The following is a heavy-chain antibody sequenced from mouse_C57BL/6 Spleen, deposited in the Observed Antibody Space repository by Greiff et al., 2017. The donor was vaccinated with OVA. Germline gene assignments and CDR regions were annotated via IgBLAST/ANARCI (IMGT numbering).Heavy chain of an antibody. CDR2: IYPRSGNT. CDR3: ARFYYDPGYFDY. CDR1: GYTFTSYG. V-gene: IGHV1-81*01. Sequence: QVQLQQSGAELARPGASVKLSCKASGYTFTSYGISWVKQRTGQGLEWIGEIYPRSGNTYYNEKFKGKATLTADKSSSTAYMELRSLTSEDSAVYFCARFYYDPGYFDYWGQGTTLTVSS. D-gene: IGHD2-4*01. J-gene: IGHJ2*01.